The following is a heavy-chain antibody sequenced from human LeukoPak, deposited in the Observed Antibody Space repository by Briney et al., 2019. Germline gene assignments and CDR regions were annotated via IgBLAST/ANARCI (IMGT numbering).Heavy chain of an antibody. D-gene: IGHD3-10*01. CDR1: GFTFSNAW. J-gene: IGHJ6*03. CDR2: IKSKTDVGTT. V-gene: IGHV3-15*01. CDR3: TTMVWFGSGGAYYYMDV. Sequence: PGGSLRLSCAASGFTFSNAWMSWVRQAPGKGLEWVGHIKSKTDVGTTDYAAPVKGRFTISRDDSKNTLYLQMNSLKTEDTAVYYCTTMVWFGSGGAYYYMDVWGKGTTVTVSS.